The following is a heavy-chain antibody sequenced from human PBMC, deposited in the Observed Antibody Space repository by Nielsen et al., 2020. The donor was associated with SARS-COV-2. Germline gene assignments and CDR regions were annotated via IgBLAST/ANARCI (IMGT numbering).Heavy chain of an antibody. V-gene: IGHV3-11*06. J-gene: IGHJ6*03. CDR3: ARERRPLVGASYYYYYMDV. CDR1: GFTFSGYG. D-gene: IGHD1-26*01. Sequence: GESLKISCAGSGFTFSGYGMNWIRQAPGKGLEWVSYISSSSSYTNYADSVKGRFTISRDNAKNSLYLQMNSLRAEDTAVYYCARERRPLVGASYYYYYMDVWGKGTTVTVSS. CDR2: ISSSSSYT.